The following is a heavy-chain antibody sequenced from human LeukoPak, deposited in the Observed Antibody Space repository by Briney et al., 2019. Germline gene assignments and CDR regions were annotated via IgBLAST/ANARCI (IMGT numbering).Heavy chain of an antibody. J-gene: IGHJ4*02. CDR2: ICSGGNTI. D-gene: IGHD5-18*01. CDR3: AREGTGMVSFDY. Sequence: HPGGSLRLSCAASGFTFSSYEMNWVRQAPGKGLEWVSYICSGGNTIYYADSVKGRFTISRDNAKNSLYLQMNSLRAEDTAVYYCAREGTGMVSFDYWGQGTLVTVSS. CDR1: GFTFSSYE. V-gene: IGHV3-48*03.